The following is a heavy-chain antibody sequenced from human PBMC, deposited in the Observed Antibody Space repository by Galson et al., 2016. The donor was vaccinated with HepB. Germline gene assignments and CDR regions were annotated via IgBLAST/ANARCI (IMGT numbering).Heavy chain of an antibody. CDR1: GFAFSSYA. CDR2: ISGNGGRT. CDR3: AKGPYYDFRGQMAYFDN. V-gene: IGHV3-23*01. Sequence: SLRLSCAASGFAFSSYAMSWVRLAPGKGLEYVLSISGNGGRTDSGDSVKGRFTISRDSSNNTPYLQMNSLRAEDTAVYYCAKGPYYDFRGQMAYFDNWGRGTLVTVSA. J-gene: IGHJ4*02. D-gene: IGHD3-3*01.